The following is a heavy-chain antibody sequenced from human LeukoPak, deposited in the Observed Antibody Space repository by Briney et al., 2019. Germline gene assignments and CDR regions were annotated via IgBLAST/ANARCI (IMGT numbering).Heavy chain of an antibody. V-gene: IGHV4-59*11. D-gene: IGHD4-17*01. CDR1: DDSMYIHY. Sequence: PSETLSLTWTVSDDSMYIHYWSWIRQPPGKGLEWIGYIHYSGDTNYNPSLKSRVTISAGRSRNQFSLTLTSMTAADTAVYYCARTRVADYNDCTWEDVWGQGTMVTVSA. CDR3: ARTRVADYNDCTWEDV. CDR2: IHYSGDT. J-gene: IGHJ3*01.